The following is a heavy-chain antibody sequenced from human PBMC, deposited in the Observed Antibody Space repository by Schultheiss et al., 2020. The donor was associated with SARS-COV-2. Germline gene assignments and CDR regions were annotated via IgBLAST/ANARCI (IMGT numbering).Heavy chain of an antibody. D-gene: IGHD6-19*01. V-gene: IGHV3-13*04. J-gene: IGHJ6*02. CDR2: ITSTGET. CDR1: RFSFSICD. CDR3: ARDDGKYSSGWWVAGHYYYYGMDV. Sequence: GESLKISCAASRFSFSICDMRWVRQVTGKGLEWVSVITSTGETYYQGSVKGRFTISRDNAKNSLYLQMNSLRAEDTAVYYCARDDGKYSSGWWVAGHYYYYGMDVWGQGTTVTVSS.